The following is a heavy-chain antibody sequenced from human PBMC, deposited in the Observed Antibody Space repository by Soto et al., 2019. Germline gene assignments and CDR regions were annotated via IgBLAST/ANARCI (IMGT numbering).Heavy chain of an antibody. CDR2: ISWNSGSI. CDR1: GFTFDDYA. J-gene: IGHJ3*02. V-gene: IGHV3-9*01. D-gene: IGHD3-16*01. Sequence: GGSLRLSCAASGFTFDDYAMHWVRQAPGKGLEWVSGISWNSGSIGYADSVKGRFTISRDNAKNSLYLQMNSLRAEDTALYYCAKGRFGGPRYAFDIWGQGTMVTVSS. CDR3: AKGRFGGPRYAFDI.